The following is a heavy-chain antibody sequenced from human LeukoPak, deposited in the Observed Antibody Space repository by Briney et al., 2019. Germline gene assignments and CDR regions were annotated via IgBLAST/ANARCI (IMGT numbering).Heavy chain of an antibody. CDR1: GFTFSTYW. CDR2: IKQDGTEK. V-gene: IGHV3-7*04. Sequence: GGSLRLSCAASGFTFSTYWMSRVRQAPGKGLEWVAIIKQDGTEKYYVDSVKGRFTISRDNAENSLCLQMNSLRAEDTAVYYCAGGVGASHFDYWGQGTLVTVSS. J-gene: IGHJ4*02. D-gene: IGHD1-26*01. CDR3: AGGVGASHFDY.